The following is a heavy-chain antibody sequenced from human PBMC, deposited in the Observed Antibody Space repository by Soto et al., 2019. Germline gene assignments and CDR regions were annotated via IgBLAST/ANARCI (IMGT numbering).Heavy chain of an antibody. CDR1: GGSIRSDH. V-gene: IGHV4-59*08. Sequence: HVQLQESGPGLVKPSETLSLTCTVSGGSIRSDHWSWIRQPPGKGLEWIGHIDYGGSPNYNPSLKSRVPISMATPKSQYSLTLPSVAAAATAVYFFATYFSGVGGRGYWGQGTLVTVSS. J-gene: IGHJ4*02. CDR2: IDYGGSP. CDR3: ATYFSGVGGRGY. D-gene: IGHD3-16*01.